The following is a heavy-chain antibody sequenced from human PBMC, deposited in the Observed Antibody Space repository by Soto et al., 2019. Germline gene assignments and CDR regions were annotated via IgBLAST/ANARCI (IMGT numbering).Heavy chain of an antibody. CDR1: GFTFSNYA. D-gene: IGHD3-3*01. CDR2: FSGSGGRT. J-gene: IGHJ6*02. CDR3: ARDWTGDTCPCLDV. V-gene: IGHV3-23*01. Sequence: EVQLLESGGGLVQPGGSLRLSCAAAGFTFSNYALTWVRQSPGKGLEWVSTFSGSGGRTYYPVSVRGRFTISRDNSKNTLFLEMNSMRVEDTAIYYCARDWTGDTCPCLDVWGQGTTVSVSS.